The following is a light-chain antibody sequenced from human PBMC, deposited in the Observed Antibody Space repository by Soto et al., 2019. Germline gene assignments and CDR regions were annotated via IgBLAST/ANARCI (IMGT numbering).Light chain of an antibody. CDR2: DAS. V-gene: IGKV3-11*01. J-gene: IGKJ4*01. Sequence: EIVLTQSPATLSLSPGERATLSCRASQSVSSYLAWYQQQSGQAPRLLIYDASNRATGIPARFSGSGSGTDFTLTISSLEPEDFAVYYCQQRSNWPLTFGGGTKVEIK. CDR3: QQRSNWPLT. CDR1: QSVSSY.